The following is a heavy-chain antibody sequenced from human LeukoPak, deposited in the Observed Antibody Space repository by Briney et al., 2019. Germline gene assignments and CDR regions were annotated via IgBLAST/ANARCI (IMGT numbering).Heavy chain of an antibody. J-gene: IGHJ6*03. CDR3: ARGYCSSTSCYYYYYMDV. V-gene: IGHV4-39*07. CDR2: IYYGGST. CDR1: VGSINTTTYY. D-gene: IGHD2-2*01. Sequence: SETLSLTCTVSVGSINTTTYYWGWIRQAPGKGLEWIGSIYYGGSTYYSPSLKSRVTISVDTSKNHFSLKLSSVTAADTAVYYCARGYCSSTSCYYYYYMDVWGKGTTVTVSS.